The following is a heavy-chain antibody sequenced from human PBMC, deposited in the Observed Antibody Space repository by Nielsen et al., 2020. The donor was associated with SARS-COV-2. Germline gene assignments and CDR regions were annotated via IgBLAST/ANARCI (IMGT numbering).Heavy chain of an antibody. V-gene: IGHV3-30*03. D-gene: IGHD2-15*01. CDR2: MSHDANNK. J-gene: IGHJ6*02. CDR1: GFDFGGYG. CDR3: ARDYGYAGIVVVVAALVGDYGMDV. Sequence: GESLKISCAASGFDFGGYGMHWVRQAPGKGLEWVAFMSHDANNKYYADSVKGRFTISRDNAKNTLYLQMNSLRAEDTAVYYCARDYGYAGIVVVVAALVGDYGMDVWGQGTTVTVSS.